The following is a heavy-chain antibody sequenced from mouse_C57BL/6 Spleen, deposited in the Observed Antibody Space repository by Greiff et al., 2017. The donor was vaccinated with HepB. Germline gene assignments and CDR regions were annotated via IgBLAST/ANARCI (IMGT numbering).Heavy chain of an antibody. D-gene: IGHD4-1*02. J-gene: IGHJ4*01. CDR2: IYPGDGDT. Sequence: VQLQQSGAELVKPGASVKISCKASGYAFSSYWMNWVKQRPGKGLEWIGQIYPGDGDTNYNGKFKGKATLTADKSSSTAYMQHSSLTSEDSAVYFCARPTGMRAMDYWGQGTSVTVSS. CDR1: GYAFSSYW. V-gene: IGHV1-80*01. CDR3: ARPTGMRAMDY.